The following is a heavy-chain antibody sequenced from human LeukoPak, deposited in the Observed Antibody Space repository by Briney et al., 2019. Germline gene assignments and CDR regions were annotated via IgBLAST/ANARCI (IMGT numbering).Heavy chain of an antibody. V-gene: IGHV3-23*01. CDR3: AKGVAGLLPNFDY. CDR1: GFTFSSYA. D-gene: IGHD6-19*01. Sequence: GGSLRLSCAASGFTFSSYAMSWVRQAPGKGLEWVSGISGSGGSTYYADSVKGRFTISRDYSKKTLHLQMNSLRAEDTAVYYCAKGVAGLLPNFDYWGQGTLVTVSS. J-gene: IGHJ4*02. CDR2: ISGSGGST.